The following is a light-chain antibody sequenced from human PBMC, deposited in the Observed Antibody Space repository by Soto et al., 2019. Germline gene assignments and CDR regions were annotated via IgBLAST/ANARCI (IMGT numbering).Light chain of an antibody. CDR1: QNVRTNY. CDR3: QQYETSPRT. J-gene: IGKJ1*01. V-gene: IGKV3-20*01. Sequence: IVMTQSPATLSMSPGERATLSCRASQNVRTNYLAWYQQQPGQAHRLLIYGASTRASGIPERFSGSGSGTDFTLTISRLEPEEFAVYYCQQYETSPRTVGQGTKVDIK. CDR2: GAS.